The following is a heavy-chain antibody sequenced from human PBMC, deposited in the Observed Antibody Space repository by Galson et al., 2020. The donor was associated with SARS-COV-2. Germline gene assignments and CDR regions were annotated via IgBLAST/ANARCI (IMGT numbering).Heavy chain of an antibody. Sequence: GESLKIPCAPSGFTFSSYAMHWVRQAPGKGLEWGAVISYDGSNKYYADPVRGRFTISRDNSKNTLYLQMNSLSAEDTAVYYCARVLLHYYYYMDVWGKGTTVTISS. J-gene: IGHJ6*03. CDR1: GFTFSSYA. V-gene: IGHV3-30*04. CDR2: ISYDGSNK. D-gene: IGHD3-10*01. CDR3: ARVLLHYYYYMDV.